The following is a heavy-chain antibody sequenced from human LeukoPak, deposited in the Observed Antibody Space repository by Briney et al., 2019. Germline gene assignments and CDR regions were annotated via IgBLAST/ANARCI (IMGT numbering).Heavy chain of an antibody. D-gene: IGHD6-19*01. CDR3: ARGNSSGWSPRDY. Sequence: SVKVSCKASGGTFSSYAISWVRQAPGQGLEWMGRIIPILGIANYAQKFQGRVTITADKSTSTAYMELSSLRSEDTAVYYCARGNSSGWSPRDYWGQGTLVTVSS. CDR2: IIPILGIA. CDR1: GGTFSSYA. J-gene: IGHJ4*02. V-gene: IGHV1-69*04.